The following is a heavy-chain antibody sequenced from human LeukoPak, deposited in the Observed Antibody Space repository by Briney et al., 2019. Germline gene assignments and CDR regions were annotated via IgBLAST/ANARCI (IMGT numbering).Heavy chain of an antibody. D-gene: IGHD2-8*02. Sequence: SDTLSLTRSVSGGPLTVYHWIWIRQPPGKGLEFIGYIHYAGSTNYNSSLTSRISISTDTSKNQFSLKMASVTAADTAVYYCARFYPNWCLDYWGQGILVTVSS. CDR2: IHYAGST. CDR3: ARFYPNWCLDY. CDR1: GGPLTVYH. V-gene: IGHV4-59*07. J-gene: IGHJ4*02.